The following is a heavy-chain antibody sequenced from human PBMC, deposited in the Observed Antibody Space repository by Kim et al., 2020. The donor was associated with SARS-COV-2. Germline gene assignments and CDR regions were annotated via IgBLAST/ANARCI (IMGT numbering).Heavy chain of an antibody. V-gene: IGHV1-69*13. Sequence: SVKVSCKASGGTFSSYAISWVRQAPGQGLEWMGGIIPIFGTANYAQKFQGRVTITADESTSTAYMELSSLRSEDTAVYYCARAYAVVGATFDYWGQGTLVTVSS. CDR3: ARAYAVVGATFDY. CDR2: IIPIFGTA. CDR1: GGTFSSYA. J-gene: IGHJ4*02. D-gene: IGHD1-26*01.